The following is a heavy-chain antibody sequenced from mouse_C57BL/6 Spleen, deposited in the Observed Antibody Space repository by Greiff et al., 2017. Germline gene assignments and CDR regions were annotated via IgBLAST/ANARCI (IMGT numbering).Heavy chain of an antibody. J-gene: IGHJ4*01. D-gene: IGHD1-1*01. V-gene: IGHV2-9-1*01. CDR2: IWTGGGT. CDR1: GFSLTSYA. Sequence: VQRVESGPGLVAPSQSLSITCTVSGFSLTSYAISWVRQPPGKGLEWLGVIWTGGGTNYNSALNSRLSISKDNSKSQVFLKMNSLQTDDTARYYCARKRDYGTPDYYAMDYWGQGTSVTVSS. CDR3: ARKRDYGTPDYYAMDY.